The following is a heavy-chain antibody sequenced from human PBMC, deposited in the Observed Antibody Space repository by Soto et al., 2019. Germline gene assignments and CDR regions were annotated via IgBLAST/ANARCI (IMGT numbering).Heavy chain of an antibody. CDR1: GFTFSSYW. J-gene: IGHJ6*02. CDR2: IKQDGSEK. Sequence: GGSLRLSCAAPGFTFSSYWMSWVRQAPGKGLEWVANIKQDGSEKYYVDSVKGRFTISRDNAKNSLYLQMNSLRAEDTAVYYCARDRRDVYYYYGMDVWGQGTTVTVSS. V-gene: IGHV3-7*03. CDR3: ARDRRDVYYYYGMDV. D-gene: IGHD3-10*02.